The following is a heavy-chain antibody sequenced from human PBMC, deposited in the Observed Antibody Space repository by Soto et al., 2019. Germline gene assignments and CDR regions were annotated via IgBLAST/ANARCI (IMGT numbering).Heavy chain of an antibody. CDR2: INHSGST. D-gene: IGHD3-3*01. CDR3: ARKRIFGVVMFNWFDP. V-gene: IGHV4-34*01. J-gene: IGHJ5*02. Sequence: SETLSLTCAVYGGSFSGYYWSWIRQPPGKGLEWIGEINHSGSTNYNPSLKSRVTISVDTSKNQFSLKLSSVTAADTAVYYCARKRIFGVVMFNWFDPWGQGTLVTVSS. CDR1: GGSFSGYY.